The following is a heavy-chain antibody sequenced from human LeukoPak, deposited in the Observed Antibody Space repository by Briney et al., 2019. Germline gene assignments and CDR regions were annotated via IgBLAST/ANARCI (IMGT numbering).Heavy chain of an antibody. D-gene: IGHD6-13*01. CDR3: ARDVKSSSWYMYYYYYMDV. J-gene: IGHJ6*03. V-gene: IGHV1-18*01. CDR1: GYAFTSYG. CDR2: ISAYNGNT. Sequence: ASVKVSCKASGYAFTSYGISWVRQAPGQGLEWMGWISAYNGNTNYAQKLQGRVTMTTDTSTSTAYMELRSLRSDDTAVYYCARDVKSSSWYMYYYYYMDVWGKGTTVTVSS.